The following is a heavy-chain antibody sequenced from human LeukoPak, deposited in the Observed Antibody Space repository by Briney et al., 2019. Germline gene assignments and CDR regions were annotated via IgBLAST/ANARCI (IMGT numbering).Heavy chain of an antibody. V-gene: IGHV3-23*01. D-gene: IGHD6-13*01. CDR1: GFTFSSYA. J-gene: IGHJ4*02. Sequence: LPGGSLRLSCAASGFTFSSYAMSWVRQAPGKGLEWVSAISGSGGSTYNADSVKGRFTISRDNSKNTLYLQMNCLRAEDTAVYYCAKDRSSSWYARDDYWGQGTLVTVSS. CDR2: ISGSGGST. CDR3: AKDRSSSWYARDDY.